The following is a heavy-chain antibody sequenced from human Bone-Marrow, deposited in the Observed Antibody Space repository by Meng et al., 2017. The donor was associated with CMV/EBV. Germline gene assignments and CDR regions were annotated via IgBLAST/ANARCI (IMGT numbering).Heavy chain of an antibody. D-gene: IGHD3-3*01. Sequence: SVKVSCKSSGGSSWVRQAPGQGLEWMGRIIPILGIANYAQKFQGRVTITADKSTSTAYMELSSLRSEDTAVYYCARDTKNPGLEWLDYYGMDVWGQGTTVTVSS. J-gene: IGHJ6*02. CDR3: ARDTKNPGLEWLDYYGMDV. CDR1: GGS. CDR2: IIPILGIA. V-gene: IGHV1-69*04.